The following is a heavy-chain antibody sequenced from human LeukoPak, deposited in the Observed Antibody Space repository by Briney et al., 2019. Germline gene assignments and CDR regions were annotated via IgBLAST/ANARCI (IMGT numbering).Heavy chain of an antibody. D-gene: IGHD5-12*01. J-gene: IGHJ4*02. CDR1: GDSITNSYW. Sequence: SETLSLTCAVSGDSITNSYWWTWVRQSPGKGLEWVGEIYYSGNTNYNPSLKSRVTMSVDKYKNQFSLKLSSVTAADTAFYYCARAGGRDFHFDSWGQGTLVTASS. CDR2: IYYSGNT. V-gene: IGHV4-4*02. CDR3: ARAGGRDFHFDS.